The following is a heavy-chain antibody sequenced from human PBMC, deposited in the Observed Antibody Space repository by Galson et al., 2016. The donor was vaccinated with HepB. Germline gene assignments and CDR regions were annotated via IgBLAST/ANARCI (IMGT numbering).Heavy chain of an antibody. V-gene: IGHV3-23*01. CDR3: AKELYGRWNIALFSQRHGYYAMDV. CDR1: GFTFSSYA. J-gene: IGHJ6*02. CDR2: ISGSGGST. Sequence: SLRLSCAASGFTFSSYAMSWVRQAPGKGLEWVSTISGSGGSTYYADSVRGRFTISRDNSKNALYLQMSSLRAEDTAVYYCAKELYGRWNIALFSQRHGYYAMDVWGQGTTVTVSS. D-gene: IGHD6-13*01.